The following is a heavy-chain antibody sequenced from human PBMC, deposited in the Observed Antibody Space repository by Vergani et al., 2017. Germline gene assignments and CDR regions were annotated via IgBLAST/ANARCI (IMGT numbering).Heavy chain of an antibody. J-gene: IGHJ4*02. CDR1: GYSFTSYW. Sequence: EVQLAQSGAEVKKPGESLKISCKGSGYSFTSYWIGWVRQMPGKGLEWMGIIYPGDSDTRYSPSFQGQVTISADKSISTAYLQWSSQKASDTAMYYCAGKDEHGSRRWEGYFDYWGQGTLVTVSS. CDR3: AGKDEHGSRRWEGYFDY. D-gene: IGHD1-26*01. V-gene: IGHV5-51*01. CDR2: IYPGDSDT.